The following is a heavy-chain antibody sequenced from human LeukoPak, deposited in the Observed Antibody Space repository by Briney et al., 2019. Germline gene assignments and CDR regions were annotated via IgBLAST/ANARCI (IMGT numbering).Heavy chain of an antibody. D-gene: IGHD4-17*01. CDR2: ISYDGSNK. V-gene: IGHV3-30-3*01. Sequence: GGSLRLSCAASGFTFSSYAMHWVRQAPGKGLEWVAVISYDGSNKYYADSVKGRFTISRDNSKNTLYLQMNSLRAEDTAVYYCARGFYLSMTTVVTTAGNWFDPWGQGTLVTVSS. CDR1: GFTFSSYA. CDR3: ARGFYLSMTTVVTTAGNWFDP. J-gene: IGHJ5*02.